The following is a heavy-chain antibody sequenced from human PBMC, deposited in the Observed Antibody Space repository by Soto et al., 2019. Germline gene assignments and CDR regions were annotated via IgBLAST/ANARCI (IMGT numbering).Heavy chain of an antibody. CDR3: ARGRGYSYGLDP. CDR2: ISYSGTT. V-gene: IGHV4-30-4*01. CDR1: GDSISRNNNY. D-gene: IGHD5-18*01. Sequence: SATLSLTCTVSGDSISRNNNYWSWIRQPPGEGLEWIGFISYSGTTSYSPSLKSRVAISLDTSKNQFSLSLSSVTAADTAVYYCARGRGYSYGLDPWGQGTLVTVSS. J-gene: IGHJ5*02.